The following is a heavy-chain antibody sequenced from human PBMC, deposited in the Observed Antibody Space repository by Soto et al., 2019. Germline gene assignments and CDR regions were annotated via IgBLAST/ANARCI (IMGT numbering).Heavy chain of an antibody. V-gene: IGHV4-31*03. CDR2: IYYSGNT. J-gene: IGHJ4*02. D-gene: IGHD3-9*01. CDR1: GGSISSGAYY. CDR3: ASSYTGYLDN. Sequence: QVQLQESGPGLVKPSQTLSLTCIVSGGSISSGAYYWNWIRQHPGKGLEWIGYIYYSGNTYYNPSLQSRSTISVDTSKNQFSLKVTSVTDADTATYFCASSYTGYLDNWGQGTLVIVSS.